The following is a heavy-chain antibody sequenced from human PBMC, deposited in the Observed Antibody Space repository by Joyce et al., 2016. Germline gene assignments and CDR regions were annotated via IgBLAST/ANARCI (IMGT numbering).Heavy chain of an antibody. Sequence: EVQLVESGGGLVQPGGSLRLSCAASGFTFTNYWMSWVRQAPGKELEWVAKIKGDGSQNYYVDSVKGRFTISRDNAKNSLSLQMNSLRAEDTAVYYCARDSGGYGGYPPDYWGQGTLVTVSS. CDR2: IKGDGSQN. D-gene: IGHD5-12*01. CDR3: ARDSGGYGGYPPDY. J-gene: IGHJ4*02. CDR1: GFTFTNYW. V-gene: IGHV3-7*03.